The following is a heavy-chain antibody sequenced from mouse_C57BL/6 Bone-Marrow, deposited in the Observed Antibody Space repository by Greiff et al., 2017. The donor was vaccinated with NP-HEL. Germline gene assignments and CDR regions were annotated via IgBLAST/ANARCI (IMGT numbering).Heavy chain of an antibody. J-gene: IGHJ2*01. CDR1: GFTFSSYA. V-gene: IGHV5-9-1*02. CDR2: ISSGGDYI. CDR3: KRYYGSSYERLYYFDY. Sequence: EVKLMESGEGLVKPGGSLKLSCAASGFTFSSYAMSWVRQTPEKRLEWVAYISSGGDYIYYADTVKGRFTISRDNARNTLYLQMSSLKSEDTAMYYCKRYYGSSYERLYYFDYWGQGTTLTVSS. D-gene: IGHD1-1*01.